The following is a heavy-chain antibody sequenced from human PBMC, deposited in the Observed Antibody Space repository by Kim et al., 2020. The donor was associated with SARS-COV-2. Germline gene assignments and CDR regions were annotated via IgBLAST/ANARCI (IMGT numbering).Heavy chain of an antibody. V-gene: IGHV4-39*01. CDR1: GGSISSSRSNY. Sequence: SETLSLTCTVSGGSISSSRSNYWGWVRQTPGKGLEWIGSIYYSGNTYHNPSLKSRLTISVDTSKNQFSLKLTSVTAADTAVYYCAEMGTTWYFDLWGRGTLVTVSS. D-gene: IGHD1-1*01. CDR2: IYYSGNT. CDR3: AEMGTTWYFDL. J-gene: IGHJ2*01.